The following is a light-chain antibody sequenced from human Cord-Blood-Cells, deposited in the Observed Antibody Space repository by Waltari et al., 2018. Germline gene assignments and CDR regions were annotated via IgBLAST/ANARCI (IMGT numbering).Light chain of an antibody. CDR3: QQYNSYWT. Sequence: DIQKTHSTSTLSASVGDRVTITCRASQSISSWLAWYQQKPWKAPKLLIYKASSLESWVPSRFIGGGAGTEFSLTISSRQRDDFATYYCQQYNSYWTFGQGTKVEIK. CDR1: QSISSW. J-gene: IGKJ1*01. CDR2: KAS. V-gene: IGKV1-5*03.